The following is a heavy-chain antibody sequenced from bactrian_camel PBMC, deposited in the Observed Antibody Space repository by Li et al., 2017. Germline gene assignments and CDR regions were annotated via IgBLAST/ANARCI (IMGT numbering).Heavy chain of an antibody. CDR1: RSTFRSYC. J-gene: IGHJ4*01. V-gene: IGHV3S26*01. D-gene: IGHD5*01. Sequence: QVQLVESGGGLVQPGGSLTLSCEASRSTFRSYCMAWFRQAPGKEREGVATINGFGTTSYADSVKGRFTISRDNPKNILYLQMNDLEPEDTAVYYCVTERCWGGVSKPHTRGTQVTVS. CDR2: INGFGTT.